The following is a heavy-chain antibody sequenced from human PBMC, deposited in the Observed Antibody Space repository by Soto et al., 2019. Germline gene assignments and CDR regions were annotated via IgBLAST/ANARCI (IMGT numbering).Heavy chain of an antibody. V-gene: IGHV1-69*06. CDR1: GGTFSSHA. D-gene: IGHD6-13*01. J-gene: IGHJ4*02. Sequence: SVKVSCKASGGTFSSHAISWVRQAPGQGLEWMGGIIPIFGTANYAQKFQGRVTITADKSTSTAYMELSSLRSEDTAVYYCASPSIAARNFDYWGQGTLVTVSS. CDR2: IIPIFGTA. CDR3: ASPSIAARNFDY.